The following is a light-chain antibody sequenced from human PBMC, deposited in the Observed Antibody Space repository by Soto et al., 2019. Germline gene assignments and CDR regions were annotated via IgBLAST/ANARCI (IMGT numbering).Light chain of an antibody. CDR3: SSDTSSSFV. V-gene: IGLV2-14*01. J-gene: IGLJ1*01. Sequence: QSVLTQPASVSGSPGQSITISCTGTSSDVGGYNYVSWYQQHPGKAPKLMIYEVSNRPSGVSNRFSGSKSGNTSSLTISGLQDEDEADYYCSSDTSSSFVFGTGTKLTVL. CDR2: EVS. CDR1: SSDVGGYNY.